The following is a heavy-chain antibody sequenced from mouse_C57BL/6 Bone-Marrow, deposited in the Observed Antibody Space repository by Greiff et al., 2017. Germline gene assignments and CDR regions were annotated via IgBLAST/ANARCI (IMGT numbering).Heavy chain of an antibody. V-gene: IGHV6-3*01. Sequence: EVQRVESGGGLVQPGGSMKLSCVASGFTFSNYWMNWVRQSPEKGLEWVAQIRLKSDNYATHYAESVKGRFTISRDDSKSSVYLQMNNLRAEDTGIYYCTLYYDYDVAMDYWGQGTSVTVSS. CDR2: IRLKSDNYAT. CDR3: TLYYDYDVAMDY. CDR1: GFTFSNYW. D-gene: IGHD2-4*01. J-gene: IGHJ4*01.